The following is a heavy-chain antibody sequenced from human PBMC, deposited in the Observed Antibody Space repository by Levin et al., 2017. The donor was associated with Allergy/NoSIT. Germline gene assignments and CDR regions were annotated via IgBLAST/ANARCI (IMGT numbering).Heavy chain of an antibody. D-gene: IGHD6-13*01. CDR2: INHSGST. CDR1: GGSFSGYY. CDR3: AARYSSSWSFGWFDP. V-gene: IGHV4-34*01. J-gene: IGHJ5*02. Sequence: SETLSLTCAVYGGSFSGYYWSWIRQPPGKGLEWIGEINHSGSTNYNPSLKSRVTISVDTSKNQFSLKLSSVTAADTAVYYCAARYSSSWSFGWFDPWGQGTLVTVSS.